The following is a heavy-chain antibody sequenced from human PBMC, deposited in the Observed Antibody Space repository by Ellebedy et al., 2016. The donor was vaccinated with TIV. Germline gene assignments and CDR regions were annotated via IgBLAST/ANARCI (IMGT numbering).Heavy chain of an antibody. J-gene: IGHJ4*02. CDR2: ISSSSNTI. Sequence: GGSLRLSCAASGFTFRSYGMNWVRQAPGKGLEWISYISSSSNTIYYADSVKGRFTISRDNARNSLYLQMNGLRAEDTAVYYCARDPGFGIWNGLQFWGQGTLVSVSS. D-gene: IGHD3-3*01. V-gene: IGHV3-48*04. CDR3: ARDPGFGIWNGLQF. CDR1: GFTFRSYG.